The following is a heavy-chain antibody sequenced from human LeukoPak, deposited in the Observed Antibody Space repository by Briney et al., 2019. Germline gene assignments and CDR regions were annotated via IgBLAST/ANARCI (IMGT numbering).Heavy chain of an antibody. Sequence: GGFLRLSCAASGFTFSSYAMSWVRQAPGKGLEWVSTVSGSGGSTYYADSVKGRFTLSRDNSKNTLYLQMNSLRVEDTAVYYCAKVSYHYYGSGSYVLDYWGQGTLVTVSS. D-gene: IGHD3-10*01. CDR2: VSGSGGST. J-gene: IGHJ4*02. CDR3: AKVSYHYYGSGSYVLDY. V-gene: IGHV3-23*01. CDR1: GFTFSSYA.